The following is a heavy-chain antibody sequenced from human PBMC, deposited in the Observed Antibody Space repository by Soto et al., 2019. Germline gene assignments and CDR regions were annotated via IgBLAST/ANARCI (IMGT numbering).Heavy chain of an antibody. Sequence: ASVKVSCKGFGYSFMKYGINWVRQAPGQGLEWVGWISPYSGYTHSAQKFHGRLTLTTDTAASTAYMELRILRSADTALYYCARAASALINAAQPSRFDSWGQGTLVTVSS. J-gene: IGHJ4*02. V-gene: IGHV1-18*01. D-gene: IGHD2-8*01. CDR1: GYSFMKYG. CDR2: ISPYSGYT. CDR3: ARAASALINAAQPSRFDS.